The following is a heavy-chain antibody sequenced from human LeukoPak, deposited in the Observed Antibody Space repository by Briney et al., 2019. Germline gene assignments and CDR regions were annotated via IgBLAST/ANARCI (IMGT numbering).Heavy chain of an antibody. CDR2: INHSGNT. CDR3: APKAGTVNWFDP. D-gene: IGHD6-13*01. Sequence: SETLSLTCAVYGGSFSTYYWSWIRQPPGKGLEWIGEINHSGNTNYNPSLKSRVTMSVDTSKNQFSLKLSSVTAADTAVYYCAPKAGTVNWFDPWGQGTLVTVSS. CDR1: GGSFSTYY. V-gene: IGHV4-34*01. J-gene: IGHJ5*02.